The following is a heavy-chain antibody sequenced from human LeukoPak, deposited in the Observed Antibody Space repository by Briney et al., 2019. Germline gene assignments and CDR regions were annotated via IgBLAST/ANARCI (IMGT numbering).Heavy chain of an antibody. V-gene: IGHV3-33*01. CDR2: IWYDGSNK. CDR1: GFTFSSYG. CDR3: ARELYGDYSNWFDP. D-gene: IGHD4-17*01. J-gene: IGHJ5*02. Sequence: GRSLRLSCAASGFTFSSYGMHWVRQAQGTGLEWVAVIWYDGSNKYYADSVKGRFTISRDNSKNTLYLQMNSLRAEDTAVYYCARELYGDYSNWFDPWGQGTLVTVSS.